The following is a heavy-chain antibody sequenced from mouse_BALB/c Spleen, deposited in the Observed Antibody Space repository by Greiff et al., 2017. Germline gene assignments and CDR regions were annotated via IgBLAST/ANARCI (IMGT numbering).Heavy chain of an antibody. CDR3: ARFGLLLYFDY. CDR1: GYTFTSYV. CDR2: INPYNDGT. V-gene: IGHV1-14*01. Sequence: EVQVVESGPELVKPGASVKMSCKASGYTFTSYVMHWVKQKPGQGLEWIGYINPYNDGTKYNEKFKGKATLTSDKSSSTAYMELSSLTSEDSAVYYCARFGLLLYFDYWGQGTTLTVSS. J-gene: IGHJ2*01. D-gene: IGHD2-3*01.